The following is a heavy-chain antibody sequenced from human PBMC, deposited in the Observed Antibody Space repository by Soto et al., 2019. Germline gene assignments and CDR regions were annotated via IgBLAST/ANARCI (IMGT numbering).Heavy chain of an antibody. V-gene: IGHV4-39*07. CDR2: INHSGST. CDR1: GGSISSGSYY. Sequence: SETLSLTCTVSGGSISSGSYYWGWIRQPPGKGLEWIGNINHSGSTNYNPSLKSRVTISVDTSKNQFSLKLTSVTAADTAVYYCARDKITGLFDYWGQGTLVTVSS. D-gene: IGHD2-8*02. CDR3: ARDKITGLFDY. J-gene: IGHJ4*02.